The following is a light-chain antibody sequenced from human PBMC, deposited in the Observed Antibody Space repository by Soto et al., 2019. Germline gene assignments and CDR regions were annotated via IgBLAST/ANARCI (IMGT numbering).Light chain of an antibody. J-gene: IGLJ1*01. CDR3: QSYDSRLSGYV. CDR1: SSNIGAGYD. CDR2: GNS. Sequence: QSVLTQPPSVSGAPGQRVTISCTGSSSNIGAGYDVHWYQQLPGTAPKLLIYGNSNRPSGVPDRFSGSKYGTSASLAITGLQAEDEADYYCQSYDSRLSGYVFGIGTKVTV. V-gene: IGLV1-40*01.